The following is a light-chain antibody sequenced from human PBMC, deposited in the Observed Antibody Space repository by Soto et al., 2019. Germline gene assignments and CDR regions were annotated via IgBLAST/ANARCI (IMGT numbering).Light chain of an antibody. CDR1: QSISGY. CDR2: TSS. CDR3: QQSYTTPYI. V-gene: IGKV1-39*01. J-gene: IGKJ2*01. Sequence: DIQMTQSPSYLSASVGDKVTLTCRASQSISGYLNWYHQKPGKAPAMVIHTSSTLQSGVPSRYRGTRSGTEFTLTISSLQPEDFGTFFCQQSYTTPYIFGHGTK.